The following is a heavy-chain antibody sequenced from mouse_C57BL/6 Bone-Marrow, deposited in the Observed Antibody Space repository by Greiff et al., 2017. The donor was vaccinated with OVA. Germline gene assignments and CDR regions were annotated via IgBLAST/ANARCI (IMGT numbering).Heavy chain of an antibody. Sequence: VQLQQPGAELVKPGASVKLSCKASGYTFTSYWMHWVKQRPGQGLEWIGMIHPNSGSTNYNEKFKSKATLTVDKSSSTAYMQLSSLTSGDSAVYYCAREYGPPWFAYWGQGTLVTVSA. J-gene: IGHJ3*01. CDR1: GYTFTSYW. CDR3: AREYGPPWFAY. V-gene: IGHV1-64*01. CDR2: IHPNSGST. D-gene: IGHD2-10*02.